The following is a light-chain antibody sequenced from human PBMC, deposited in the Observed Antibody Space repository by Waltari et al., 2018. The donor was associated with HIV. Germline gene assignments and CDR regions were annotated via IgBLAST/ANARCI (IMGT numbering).Light chain of an antibody. J-gene: IGKJ5*01. CDR1: QNIGIN. V-gene: IGKV3-15*01. CDR2: GAF. Sequence: EIVMTQSPATLSVSPGERVSLSCRASQNIGINLAWFQQKPGQAPRVLVYGAFSRATGIPARFSGRGSGTEFTLTIARLQSEDSIVYFCQQYNRWPLTFGQGTRLEIK. CDR3: QQYNRWPLT.